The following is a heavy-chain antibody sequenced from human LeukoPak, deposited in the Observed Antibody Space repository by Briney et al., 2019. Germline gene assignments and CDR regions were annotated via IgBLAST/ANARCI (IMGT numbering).Heavy chain of an antibody. CDR3: AKDVVTYFDY. D-gene: IGHD2-15*01. CDR2: ISYDGSKI. V-gene: IGHV3-30-3*01. Sequence: WGSLRLSCAASGFTFSSYPLHWVRQAPGKGLEWVTLISYDGSKIYYADSVKGRFSISRDNSKNTLYLQMNSLRAEDTAGYYCAKDVVTYFDYWGQGTLVTVSS. CDR1: GFTFSSYP. J-gene: IGHJ4*02.